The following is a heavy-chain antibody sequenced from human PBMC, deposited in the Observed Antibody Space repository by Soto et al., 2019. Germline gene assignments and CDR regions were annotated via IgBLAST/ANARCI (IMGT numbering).Heavy chain of an antibody. D-gene: IGHD4-17*01. V-gene: IGHV1-18*01. Sequence: GASVKVSCKASGYTFTSYGISWVRQAPGQGLEWMGWISAYNGNTNYAQKLQGRVTMTTDTSTSTAYMELRSLRSDDTAVYYCARARRPGPGYGGNSTQAPQVYYFDYWGQGTLVTVSS. CDR3: ARARRPGPGYGGNSTQAPQVYYFDY. CDR1: GYTFTSYG. J-gene: IGHJ4*02. CDR2: ISAYNGNT.